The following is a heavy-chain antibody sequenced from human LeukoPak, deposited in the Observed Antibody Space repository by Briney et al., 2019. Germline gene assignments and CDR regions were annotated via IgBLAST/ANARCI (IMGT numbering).Heavy chain of an antibody. V-gene: IGHV3-23*01. J-gene: IGHJ6*02. CDR3: ARDAHSSGWYYYYYGMDV. D-gene: IGHD6-19*01. CDR2: ITTSDGNT. CDR1: GFTFSSYT. Sequence: PGGSLRLSCAASGFTFSSYTMSWVRQAPGKGLEWVSTITTSDGNTYYADSVKGRFTVSRDNSKNTLYLQMNSLRAEDTAVYYCARDAHSSGWYYYYYGMDVWGQGTTVTVSS.